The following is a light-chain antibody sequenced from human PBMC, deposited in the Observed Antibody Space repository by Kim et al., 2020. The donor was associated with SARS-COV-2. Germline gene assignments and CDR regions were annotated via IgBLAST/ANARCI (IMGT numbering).Light chain of an antibody. CDR2: WAS. CDR3: QQHYSAPLT. V-gene: IGKV4-1*01. CDR1: QRVLSSANNRNY. J-gene: IGKJ1*01. Sequence: ATINCKSSQRVLSSANNRNYLAWHQQKPGQPPKLLISWASVRDSGVPDRFSGSGSGTDFTLTITSLQAEDVAVYYCQQHYSAPLTFGQGTKVDIK.